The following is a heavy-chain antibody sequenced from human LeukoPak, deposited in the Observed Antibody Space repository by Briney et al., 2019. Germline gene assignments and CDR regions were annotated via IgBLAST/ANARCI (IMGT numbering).Heavy chain of an antibody. D-gene: IGHD1-14*01. CDR2: LDLQDGET. CDR3: ATGQNRYFDL. J-gene: IGHJ2*01. CDR1: GGTFSSYA. V-gene: IGHV1-24*01. Sequence: ASVKVSCKASGGTFSSYAISWVRQAPGKGLEWMGGLDLQDGETIYAQKFQGRVTMTEDTSTDTAHIELRSLRSEDTAVYYCATGQNRYFDLWGRGTLVSVSS.